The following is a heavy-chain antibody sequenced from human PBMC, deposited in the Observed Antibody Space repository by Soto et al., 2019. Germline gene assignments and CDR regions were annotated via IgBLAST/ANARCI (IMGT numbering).Heavy chain of an antibody. J-gene: IGHJ6*02. D-gene: IGHD5-12*01. CDR3: ARGVEMATIPYYYYYYGMDV. CDR2: IYTSGST. Sequence: TLSLTCTVSGGSISSYYWSWIRQPAGKGLEWIGRIYTSGSTNYNPSLKSRVTMSVDTSKNQFSLKLSSVTAADTAVYYCARGVEMATIPYYYYYYGMDVWGQGXTVTVSS. V-gene: IGHV4-4*07. CDR1: GGSISSYY.